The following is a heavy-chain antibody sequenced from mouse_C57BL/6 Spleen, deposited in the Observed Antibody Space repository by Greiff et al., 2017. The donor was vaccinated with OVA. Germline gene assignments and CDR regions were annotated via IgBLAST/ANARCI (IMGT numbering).Heavy chain of an antibody. Sequence: VQRVESGPGLVQPSQSLSITCTVSGFSLTSYGVHWVRQSPGKGLEWLGVIWSGGSTDYNAAFISRLSISKDNSKSQVFFKMNSLQADDTAIYYCARNARDWYFDVWGTGTTVTVSS. CDR2: IWSGGST. V-gene: IGHV2-2*01. J-gene: IGHJ1*03. CDR1: GFSLTSYG. CDR3: ARNARDWYFDV.